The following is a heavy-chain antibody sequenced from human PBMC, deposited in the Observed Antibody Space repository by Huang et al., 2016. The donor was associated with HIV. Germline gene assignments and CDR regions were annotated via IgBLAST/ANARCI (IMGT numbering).Heavy chain of an antibody. CDR1: GYTFSIYW. Sequence: QLVRSGPELKKPGDSLTTSCKASGYTFSIYWIGWVRQMSGKGLERMGIIYPGDSDVRYSPSFQGQVTFSADKSNTSAYLHWRSLKASDTAMYYCAKLRRRDYSGSDAFDIWGQGTMVVVSS. CDR3: AKLRRRDYSGSDAFDI. V-gene: IGHV5-51*01. J-gene: IGHJ3*02. CDR2: IYPGDSDV. D-gene: IGHD4-4*01.